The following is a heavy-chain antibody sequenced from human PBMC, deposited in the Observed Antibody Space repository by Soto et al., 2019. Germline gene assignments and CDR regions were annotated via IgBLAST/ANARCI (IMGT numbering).Heavy chain of an antibody. Sequence: GGPRRLYCAASGCTFSSYAMHWVRQAPGKGLEWVAVISYDGSNKYYADSVKGRFTISRDNSKNTLYLQMNSLRAEDTAVYYCARDRPQDGFGVVIRSLGPWGQGSLVPVSS. D-gene: IGHD3-3*01. J-gene: IGHJ5*02. CDR3: ARDRPQDGFGVVIRSLGP. CDR2: ISYDGSNK. CDR1: GCTFSSYA. V-gene: IGHV3-30-3*01.